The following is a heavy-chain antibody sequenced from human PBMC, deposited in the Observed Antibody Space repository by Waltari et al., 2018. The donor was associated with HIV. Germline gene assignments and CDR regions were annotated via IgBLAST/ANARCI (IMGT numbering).Heavy chain of an antibody. Sequence: QLQMQESGPGLVKPSETLSLTCSVSGGSISSSDYYWGWIRQSPGKGLEWIGNIYYGRRHYYNPSLQSRVHISVDTSKTQFSLRLNSVTAADTAVYFCARHLRGHGFLAKLYYFDFWGQGALVTVSS. CDR1: GGSISSSDYY. CDR3: ARHLRGHGFLAKLYYFDF. D-gene: IGHD3-3*01. J-gene: IGHJ4*02. CDR2: IYYGRRH. V-gene: IGHV4-39*01.